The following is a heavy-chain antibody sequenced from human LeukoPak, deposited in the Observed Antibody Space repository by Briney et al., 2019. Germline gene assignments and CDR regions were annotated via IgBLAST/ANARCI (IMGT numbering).Heavy chain of an antibody. CDR3: ARDYSGY. CDR2: IRYDGTNK. Sequence: GGSLRLSCAASGFTFSSYDKHWVRQAPGTGLEWVAFIRYDGTNKYYGDSVKGRSTISRDNVQNSLYLEMNSLRAEDTAVYYCARDYSGYWGQGTLVTVSS. V-gene: IGHV3-30*02. J-gene: IGHJ4*02. D-gene: IGHD3-10*01. CDR1: GFTFSSYD.